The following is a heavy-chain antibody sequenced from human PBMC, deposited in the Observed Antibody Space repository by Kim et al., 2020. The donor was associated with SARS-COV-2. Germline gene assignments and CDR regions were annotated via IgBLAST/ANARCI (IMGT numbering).Heavy chain of an antibody. Sequence: KSRVTISVDTSKNQFSLKLSSVTAADTAVYYCASLPTAVAGDYYYYGMDVWGQGTTVTVSS. J-gene: IGHJ6*02. D-gene: IGHD6-19*01. V-gene: IGHV4-34*01. CDR3: ASLPTAVAGDYYYYGMDV.